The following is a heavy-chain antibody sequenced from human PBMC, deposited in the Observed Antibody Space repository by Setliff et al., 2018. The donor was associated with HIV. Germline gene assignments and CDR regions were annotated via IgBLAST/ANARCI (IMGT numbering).Heavy chain of an antibody. CDR1: YGSISGHY. J-gene: IGHJ6*01. CDR2: IHHSGGT. Sequence: SETLSLTCTVSYGSISGHYWTWIRQPPGKGLEWIGYIHHSGGTQYNPSLMSRLTMSVDSSKNQFSLSLSSVTAADTAMYYCARDNSYHHGSWSHYWYGMDVWGQGTTVTVSS. CDR3: ARDNSYHHGSWSHYWYGMDV. V-gene: IGHV4-59*11. D-gene: IGHD3-10*01.